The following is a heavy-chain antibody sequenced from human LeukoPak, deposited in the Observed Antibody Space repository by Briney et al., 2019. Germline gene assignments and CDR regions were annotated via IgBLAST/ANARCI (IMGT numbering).Heavy chain of an antibody. CDR1: GFTFSNYW. CDR3: CTEHFDY. V-gene: IGHV3-7*03. CDR2: IKQDGSEK. Sequence: GGSLRLSCAASGFTFSNYWMNWVRQAPGKGLEWVANIKQDGSEKYYVDSVKGRFTISRDNAKSSLYLQMSSLRAEDAAVYYCCTEHFDYGGQGTRVTVSS. D-gene: IGHD1-14*01. J-gene: IGHJ4*02.